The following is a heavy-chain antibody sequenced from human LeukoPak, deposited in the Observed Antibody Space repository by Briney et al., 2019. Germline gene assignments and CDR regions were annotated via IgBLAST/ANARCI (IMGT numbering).Heavy chain of an antibody. Sequence: GGSLRLSCAASGFTFSSYAMHWVRQAPGKGLEWVAVISYDGSNKYYADSVKGRFTISRDNSKSTLYLQMSSLRAEDTAVYYCAEGSRGALNDYFDYWGQGTLVTVSS. V-gene: IGHV3-30-3*01. CDR3: AEGSRGALNDYFDY. D-gene: IGHD2-2*01. CDR2: ISYDGSNK. CDR1: GFTFSSYA. J-gene: IGHJ4*02.